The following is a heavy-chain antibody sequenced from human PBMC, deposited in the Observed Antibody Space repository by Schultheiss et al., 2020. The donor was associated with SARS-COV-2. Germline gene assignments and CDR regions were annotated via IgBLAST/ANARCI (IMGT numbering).Heavy chain of an antibody. J-gene: IGHJ4*02. D-gene: IGHD3-3*01. V-gene: IGHV3-23*01. CDR2: ISGSGGNT. CDR3: ARLEGRVVIMRWDFDS. CDR1: GFTLSTYA. Sequence: GGSLRLSCAASGFTLSTYAMSWVRQAPGRGLEWVSAISGSGGNTYYADSVEGRFTVSRDNSKNTLYLQMSSLRAEDTAIYYCARLEGRVVIMRWDFDSWGQGTLVTVSS.